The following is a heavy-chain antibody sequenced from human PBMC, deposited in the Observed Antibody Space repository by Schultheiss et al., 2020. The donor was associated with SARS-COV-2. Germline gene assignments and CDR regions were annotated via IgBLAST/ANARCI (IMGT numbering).Heavy chain of an antibody. V-gene: IGHV1-18*01. CDR1: GYTFTSYG. CDR3: ARCQYTAMVHD. CDR2: ISAYNGNT. Sequence: ASVKVSCKASGYTFTSYGISWVRQAPGQGLEWMGWISAYNGNTNYAQKFQGRVTMTRDTSISTAYMELSRLRSDDTAVYYCARCQYTAMVHDWGQGTLVTVSS. D-gene: IGHD5-18*01. J-gene: IGHJ4*02.